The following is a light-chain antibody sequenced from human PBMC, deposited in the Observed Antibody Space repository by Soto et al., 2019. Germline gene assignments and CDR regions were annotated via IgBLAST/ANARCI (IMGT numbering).Light chain of an antibody. Sequence: DIQMTQSPSSLSASVGDRVTITCRASQGIRIDLGWFQQRPGKAPKRLIYGASSLQSGVSSRFSGSGSGTEFTLTISNLQPEDFATYYCLQHNSFPRTFGQGTKVDIK. CDR2: GAS. CDR1: QGIRID. CDR3: LQHNSFPRT. J-gene: IGKJ1*01. V-gene: IGKV1-17*02.